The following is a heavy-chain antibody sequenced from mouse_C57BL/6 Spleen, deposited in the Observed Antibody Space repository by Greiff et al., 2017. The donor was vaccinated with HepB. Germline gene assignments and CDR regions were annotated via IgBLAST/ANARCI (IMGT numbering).Heavy chain of an antibody. CDR3: ARCDYDGGDY. CDR2: IDPSDSYT. CDR1: GYTFTSYW. Sequence: VQLQQSGAELVKPGASVKLSCKASGYTFTSYWMQWVKQRPGQGLEWIGEIDPSDSYTNYNQKFKGKATLTVDTSSSTAYMQLSSLTAEDSAVYYCARCDYDGGDYWGQGTTLTVSS. V-gene: IGHV1-50*01. D-gene: IGHD2-4*01. J-gene: IGHJ2*01.